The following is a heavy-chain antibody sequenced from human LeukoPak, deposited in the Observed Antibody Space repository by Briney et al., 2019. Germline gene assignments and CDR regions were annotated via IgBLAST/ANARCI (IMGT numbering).Heavy chain of an antibody. CDR2: IYSGGST. Sequence: GGSLRLSCAASGFTVSSNYMSWVRQAPGKGLEWVSVIYSGGSTYYADSVKGRFTISRDNSKNTLYLQMNSLRAEDTAVYYRARDQASDYVWGSYRPYYFDYWGQGTLVTVSS. CDR3: ARDQASDYVWGSYRPYYFDY. J-gene: IGHJ4*02. CDR1: GFTVSSNY. D-gene: IGHD3-16*02. V-gene: IGHV3-66*01.